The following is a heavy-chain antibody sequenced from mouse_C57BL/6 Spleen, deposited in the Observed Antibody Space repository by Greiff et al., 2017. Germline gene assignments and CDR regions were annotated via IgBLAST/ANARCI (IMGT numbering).Heavy chain of an antibody. CDR2: INPSSGYT. D-gene: IGHD2-1*01. CDR1: GYTFTSYT. CDR3: ARSSYGNYPYWYFYV. J-gene: IGHJ1*03. Sequence: LVESGAELARPGASVKMSCKASGYTFTSYTMHWVKQRPGQGLEWIGYINPSSGYTKYNQKFKDKATLTADKSSSTAYMQLSSLTSEDSAVYYCARSSYGNYPYWYFYVWGTGTTVTVSS. V-gene: IGHV1-4*01.